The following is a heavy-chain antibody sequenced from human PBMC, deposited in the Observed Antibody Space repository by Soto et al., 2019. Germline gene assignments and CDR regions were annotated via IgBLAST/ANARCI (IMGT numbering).Heavy chain of an antibody. CDR3: AKTDYDVLDY. CDR1: GFTFSPFW. V-gene: IGHV3-23*01. CDR2: INCCGGST. J-gene: IGHJ4*02. Sequence: GGSLRLSCAASGFTFSPFWMHWVRQAPGKGLDWVSAINCCGGSTYYADSVKGRFTISRDDSKNTLYLQMNSLRAEDTAVYYCAKTDYDVLDYWGQGTLVTVSS. D-gene: IGHD3-16*01.